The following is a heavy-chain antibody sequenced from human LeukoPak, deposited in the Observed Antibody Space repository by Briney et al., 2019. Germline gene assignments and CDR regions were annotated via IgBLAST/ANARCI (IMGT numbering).Heavy chain of an antibody. CDR2: INPSGGGT. CDR1: GYTFNNCY. D-gene: IGHD6-19*01. J-gene: IGHJ4*02. V-gene: IGHV1-46*02. CDR3: ARQGAYSSAIGMGY. Sequence: ASVTVSCTASGYTFNNCYMYWVRQAPGQGLEWMGMINPSGGGTSYAQKFQGRVTMTRDTSTRTVYMEVSSLKPEDTAVYYCARQGAYSSAIGMGYWGQGTLVTVSS.